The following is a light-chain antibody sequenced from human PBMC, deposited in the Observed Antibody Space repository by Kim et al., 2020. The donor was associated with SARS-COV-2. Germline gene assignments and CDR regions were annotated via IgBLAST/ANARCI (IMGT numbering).Light chain of an antibody. CDR3: QQYYTYPIT. Sequence: AIRMTKSPSSLSTSTGDRVTITCRASQGISSYLAWYQQKPGKAPKLLIYGASTLQDGVPSRFSGNESGTDFTLTISCLRSEDFATYYCQQYYTYPITFGQGTRLEIK. J-gene: IGKJ5*01. CDR2: GAS. CDR1: QGISSY. V-gene: IGKV1-8*01.